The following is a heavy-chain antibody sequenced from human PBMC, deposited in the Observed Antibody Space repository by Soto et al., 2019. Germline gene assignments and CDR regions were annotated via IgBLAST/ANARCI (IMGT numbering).Heavy chain of an antibody. CDR2: IYYSGSS. J-gene: IGHJ4*02. Sequence: QVQLQESGPGLVKPSQTLSLTCTVSGGSISSGGYYWSWIRQHPGNGLEWIGYIYYSGSSYYNLSLKSRVTISVDTAKNQFSLKLSSVTAADTAVYYCAREYSSSSNFDYWGQGTLVTVSS. CDR1: GGSISSGGYY. CDR3: AREYSSSSNFDY. D-gene: IGHD6-6*01. V-gene: IGHV4-31*03.